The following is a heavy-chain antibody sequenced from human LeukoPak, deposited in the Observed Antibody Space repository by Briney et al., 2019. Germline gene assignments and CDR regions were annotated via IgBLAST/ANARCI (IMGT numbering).Heavy chain of an antibody. D-gene: IGHD3-10*02. Sequence: GGSLRLSCAAFGFSFSNYGMNWVRQAPGKGLEWVSGITGSGDRTYYADSVKGRFTISRDNAKNSLYLQMNSLRAEDTAVYYCAELGITMIGGVWGKGTTVTISS. CDR3: AELGITMIGGV. CDR2: ITGSGDRT. V-gene: IGHV3-23*01. J-gene: IGHJ6*04. CDR1: GFSFSNYG.